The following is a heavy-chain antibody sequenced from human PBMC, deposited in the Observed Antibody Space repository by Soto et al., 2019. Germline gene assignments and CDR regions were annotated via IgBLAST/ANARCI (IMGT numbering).Heavy chain of an antibody. Sequence: GGSLRLSCAASGFTFSSYWMHWVRQAPGKGLVWVSRINSDGSSTSYADSVKGRFTISRDSAKNTLYLQMNSLRAEDTAVYYCARAGPVLRYFDWLLPFDYWGQGTLVTVSS. CDR1: GFTFSSYW. D-gene: IGHD3-9*01. J-gene: IGHJ4*02. V-gene: IGHV3-74*01. CDR2: INSDGSST. CDR3: ARAGPVLRYFDWLLPFDY.